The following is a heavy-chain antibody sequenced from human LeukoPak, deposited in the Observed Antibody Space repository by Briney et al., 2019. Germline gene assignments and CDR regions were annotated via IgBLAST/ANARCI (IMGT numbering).Heavy chain of an antibody. V-gene: IGHV3-21*01. CDR3: ARDSAAAGFDY. CDR2: ISSSSSYI. CDR1: GFTFSSYS. J-gene: IGHJ4*02. Sequence: GGSLRLSCAPSGFTFSSYSMNWVRQAPGKGLEWVSSISSSSSYIYYADSVKGRFTISRDNAKNSLYLQMNSLRAEDTAVYYCARDSAAAGFDYWGQGTLVTVSS. D-gene: IGHD6-13*01.